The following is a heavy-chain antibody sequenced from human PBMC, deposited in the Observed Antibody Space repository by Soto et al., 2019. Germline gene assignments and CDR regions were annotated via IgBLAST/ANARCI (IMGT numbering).Heavy chain of an antibody. Sequence: EVQLLESGGGLVQPGGSLRLSCAASGFTFSSYAMSWVRQAPGKGLEWVSAISSSGGSTYYADSVKGRFTISRDNSKNTLYLQMNSLRAEDTAVYYCAKHVQIFYYYYYMDVWGKGTTVTVSS. D-gene: IGHD3-3*01. CDR2: ISSSGGST. J-gene: IGHJ6*03. CDR1: GFTFSSYA. V-gene: IGHV3-23*01. CDR3: AKHVQIFYYYYYMDV.